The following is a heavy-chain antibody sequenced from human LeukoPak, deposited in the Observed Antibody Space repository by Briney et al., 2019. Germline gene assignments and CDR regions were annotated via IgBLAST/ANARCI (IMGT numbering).Heavy chain of an antibody. CDR2: IYYSGST. CDR1: GGSISSYY. J-gene: IGHJ5*02. CDR3: ARSDTMVRGVIIPNWYDP. Sequence: PSETLSLTCTVSGGSISSYYWSWIRQPPGKGLEWIGYIYYSGSTNYNPSLKSRVTISVDTSKNQFSLKLSSVTAADTAVYYCARSDTMVRGVIIPNWYDPWGQGTLVTVSS. D-gene: IGHD3-10*01. V-gene: IGHV4-59*01.